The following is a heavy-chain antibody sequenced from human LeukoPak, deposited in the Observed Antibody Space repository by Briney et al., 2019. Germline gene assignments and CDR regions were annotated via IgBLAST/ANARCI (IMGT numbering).Heavy chain of an antibody. CDR1: GFTFSDYY. V-gene: IGHV3-11*01. Sequence: GGSLRLSRAASGFTFSDYYMSWIRQAPGKGLEWVSYISSSGSTIYYADSVKGRFTISRDNAKNSLYLQMNSLRAEDTAVYYCAREAVDCSGGSCYWIVFDYWGQGTLVTVSS. CDR2: ISSSGSTI. D-gene: IGHD2-15*01. CDR3: AREAVDCSGGSCYWIVFDY. J-gene: IGHJ4*02.